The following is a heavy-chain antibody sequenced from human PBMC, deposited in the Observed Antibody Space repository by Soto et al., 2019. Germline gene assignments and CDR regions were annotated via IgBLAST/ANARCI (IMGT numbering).Heavy chain of an antibody. Sequence: GGSLRLSCAASGFTFSSYAMHWVRQAPGKGLEWVAVISYDGSNKYYADSVKGRFTISRDNSKNTLYLQMNSLRAEDTAVYYCARPWYYYDSSGLTIDYWGQGTLVTVSS. J-gene: IGHJ4*02. CDR1: GFTFSSYA. D-gene: IGHD3-22*01. V-gene: IGHV3-30-3*01. CDR2: ISYDGSNK. CDR3: ARPWYYYDSSGLTIDY.